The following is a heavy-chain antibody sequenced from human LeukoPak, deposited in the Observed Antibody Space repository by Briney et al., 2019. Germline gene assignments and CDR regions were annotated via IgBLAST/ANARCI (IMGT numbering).Heavy chain of an antibody. D-gene: IGHD6-19*01. J-gene: IGHJ6*02. CDR3: ARGPIAVAGKGGYWYYGMDV. V-gene: IGHV3-30*02. Sequence: PGGSLRLSCAASGFTFSSYGMDWVRQAPGKGLEWVAFIRYDGSNKYYVDSVKGRFTISRDNAKNTLYLQMNSLRAEDTAVYYCARGPIAVAGKGGYWYYGMDVWGQGTTVTVSS. CDR2: IRYDGSNK. CDR1: GFTFSSYG.